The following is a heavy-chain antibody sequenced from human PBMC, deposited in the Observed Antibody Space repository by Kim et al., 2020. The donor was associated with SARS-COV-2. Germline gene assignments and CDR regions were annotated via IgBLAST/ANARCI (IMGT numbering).Heavy chain of an antibody. Sequence: SETLSLTCTVSGGSISSSSYYWGWIRQPPGKGLEWIGSIYYSGSTYYNPSLKSRVTISVDTSKNQFSLKLSSVTAADTAVYYCARDGGGIVAVAGRAYNWFDPWGQGTLVTVSS. D-gene: IGHD6-19*01. V-gene: IGHV4-39*07. CDR3: ARDGGGIVAVAGRAYNWFDP. CDR1: GGSISSSSYY. J-gene: IGHJ5*02. CDR2: IYYSGST.